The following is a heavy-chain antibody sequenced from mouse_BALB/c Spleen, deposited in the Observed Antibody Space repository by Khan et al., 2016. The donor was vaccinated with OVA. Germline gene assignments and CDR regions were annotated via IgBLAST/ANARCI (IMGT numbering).Heavy chain of an antibody. J-gene: IGHJ2*01. CDR1: GYSITSGYA. CDR3: ARGNYYGYCFAY. Sequence: EVQLHESGPGLVKPSQSLSLTCTVTGYSITSGYAWNWIRQFPGNKLEWMSYISYSGFTSYTPSLKSRISITRDTSKNQFFLQLNSVTTEDTATYYSARGNYYGYCFAYWGQGTTLTVSA. D-gene: IGHD1-1*01. CDR2: ISYSGFT. V-gene: IGHV3-2*02.